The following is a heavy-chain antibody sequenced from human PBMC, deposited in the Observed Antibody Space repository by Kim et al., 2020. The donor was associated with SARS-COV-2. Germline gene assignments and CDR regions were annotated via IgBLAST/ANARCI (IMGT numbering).Heavy chain of an antibody. V-gene: IGHV4-61*02. Sequence: SETLSLTCTVSGGSISSGSYYWSWIRQPAGKGLEWIGRIYTSGSTNYNPSLKSRVTISVDTSKNQFSLKLSSVTAADTAVYYCARGGYSYGYGMDVWGQGPTVTVSS. J-gene: IGHJ6*02. CDR1: GGSISSGSYY. D-gene: IGHD5-18*01. CDR2: IYTSGST. CDR3: ARGGYSYGYGMDV.